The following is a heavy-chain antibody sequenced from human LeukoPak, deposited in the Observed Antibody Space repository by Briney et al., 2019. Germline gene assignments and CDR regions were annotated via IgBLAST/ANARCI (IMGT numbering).Heavy chain of an antibody. J-gene: IGHJ5*02. V-gene: IGHV4-59*01. CDR2: IYYSGST. CDR1: GGSISSYY. D-gene: IGHD2-2*01. Sequence: SETLSLTCTVSGGSISSYYWSWIRQPPGKGLEWIGYIYYSGSTNYNPSLKSRVTISVDTSKNQFSLKLSSVTAADTAVYYCASQIPAADVGSFDPWGQGTLVTVSS. CDR3: ASQIPAADVGSFDP.